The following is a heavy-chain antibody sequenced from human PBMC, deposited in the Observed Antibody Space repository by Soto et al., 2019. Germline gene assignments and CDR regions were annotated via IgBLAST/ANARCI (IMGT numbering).Heavy chain of an antibody. CDR2: IIPIFGTA. Sequence: SVKVSCKASGGTFSSYAISWVRQAPGQGLEWMGGIIPIFGTANYAQKFQGRVTITADESTSTAYMELSSLRSEDTAVYYCASIAYDFWSGYYPLGYYYYYGMDVWAKGPRSPSP. J-gene: IGHJ6*02. CDR3: ASIAYDFWSGYYPLGYYYYYGMDV. V-gene: IGHV1-69*13. D-gene: IGHD3-3*01. CDR1: GGTFSSYA.